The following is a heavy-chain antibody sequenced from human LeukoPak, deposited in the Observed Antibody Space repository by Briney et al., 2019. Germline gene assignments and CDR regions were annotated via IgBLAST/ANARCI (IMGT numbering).Heavy chain of an antibody. D-gene: IGHD3-16*02. Sequence: GGSLRLSCAASGFTFSSYAMSWVRQAPGKGLEWVSAISGSGGSTYYADSVKGRFTISRDNSKNTLYLQMNSLRAEDTAVYYCARDDSHYDYVWGSYRYPLDYWGQGTLVTVSS. CDR1: GFTFSSYA. J-gene: IGHJ4*02. V-gene: IGHV3-23*01. CDR2: ISGSGGST. CDR3: ARDDSHYDYVWGSYRYPLDY.